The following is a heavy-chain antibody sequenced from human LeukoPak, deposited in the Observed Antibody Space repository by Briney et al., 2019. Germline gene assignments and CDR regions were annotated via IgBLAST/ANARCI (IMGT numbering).Heavy chain of an antibody. CDR2: IRSKANSYAT. J-gene: IGHJ5*02. D-gene: IGHD1-7*01. CDR1: GFTFSGSA. CDR3: TRQRAGTTYSNWFDP. V-gene: IGHV3-73*01. Sequence: GGSLRLSCAASGFTFSGSAMHWVRQASGKGLEWVGRIRSKANSYATAYAASVKGRFTISRDDSKNTAYLQMNSLKTEETAVYYCTRQRAGTTYSNWFDPWGQGTLVTVSS.